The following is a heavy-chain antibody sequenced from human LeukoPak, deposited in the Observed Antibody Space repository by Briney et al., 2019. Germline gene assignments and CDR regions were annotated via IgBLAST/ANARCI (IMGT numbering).Heavy chain of an antibody. CDR1: GFTFSSYE. Sequence: GGSLRLSCAASGFTFSSYEMNWVRQSPGKGLEWVSYISSSGGTIYYADSVKGRFTISRDNAKNTLYLQMNSLRAEDTAVYYCARSRGYKDAFDIWGQGTMVTVSS. D-gene: IGHD5-18*01. CDR3: ARSRGYKDAFDI. V-gene: IGHV3-48*03. J-gene: IGHJ3*02. CDR2: ISSSGGTI.